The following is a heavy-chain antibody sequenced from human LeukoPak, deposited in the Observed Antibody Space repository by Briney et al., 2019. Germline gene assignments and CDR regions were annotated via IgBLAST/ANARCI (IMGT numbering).Heavy chain of an antibody. CDR3: ARDPMITFGGVIAQRCGMDV. CDR1: GFTFSSYW. Sequence: PGGSLRLSCAASGFTFSSYWMSWVRQAPGKGLEWVANIKQDGSEKNYVDPVKGRFTISRDNAKNSLYLQMNSLRAEDTAVYYCARDPMITFGGVIAQRCGMDVWGQGTTVTVSS. D-gene: IGHD3-16*02. CDR2: IKQDGSEK. J-gene: IGHJ6*02. V-gene: IGHV3-7*01.